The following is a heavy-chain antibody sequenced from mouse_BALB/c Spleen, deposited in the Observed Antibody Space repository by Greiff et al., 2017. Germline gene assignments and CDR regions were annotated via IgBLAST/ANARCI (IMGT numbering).Heavy chain of an antibody. D-gene: IGHD2-1*01. J-gene: IGHJ3*01. CDR3: ARNEGAYGNSFAY. V-gene: IGHV2-2*02. Sequence: VKVVESGPGLVQPSQSLSITCTVSGFSLTSYGVHWVRQSPGKGLEWLGVIWSGGSTDYNAAFISRLSISKDNSKSQVFFKMNSLQANDTAIYYCARNEGAYGNSFAYWGQGTLVTVSA. CDR1: GFSLTSYG. CDR2: IWSGGST.